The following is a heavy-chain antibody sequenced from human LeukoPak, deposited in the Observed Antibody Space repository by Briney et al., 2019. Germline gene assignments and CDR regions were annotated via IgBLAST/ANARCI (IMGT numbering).Heavy chain of an antibody. J-gene: IGHJ6*04. CDR2: IYHSGTT. CDR1: GGSIGSSNW. Sequence: SGTLSLTCAVSGGSIGSSNWWSWVRQPPGKGLEWIWEIYHSGTTICNPSLKSRVTLSVDKSKNQFSLNLSSVTAADTAVYYCARDGPLSHMAGVWGKGTTVTVSS. CDR3: ARDGPLSHMAGV. D-gene: IGHD6-19*01. V-gene: IGHV4-4*02.